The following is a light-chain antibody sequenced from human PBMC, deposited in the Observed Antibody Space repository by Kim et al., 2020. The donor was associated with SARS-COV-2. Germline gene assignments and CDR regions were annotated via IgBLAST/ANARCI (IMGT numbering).Light chain of an antibody. CDR3: QVWDSSSDHVV. CDR2: YDT. CDR1: NIGRQS. Sequence: SYELTQPPSVSVAPGKTATITCGGNNIGRQSVHWYQQKPGHAPVLVIYYDTNRPSGIPERFSGPNSGNTATLTISRVEVGDEADYYCQVWDSSSDHVVFGGGTQLTVL. J-gene: IGLJ2*01. V-gene: IGLV3-21*04.